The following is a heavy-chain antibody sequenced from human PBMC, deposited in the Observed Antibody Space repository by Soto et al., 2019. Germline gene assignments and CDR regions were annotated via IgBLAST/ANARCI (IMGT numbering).Heavy chain of an antibody. J-gene: IGHJ4*02. Sequence: ASVKVSCKASGGTFSTSSINWLRQAPGQRPEWMGNILPIFGTADYAQKFQDRVTITADKSTDTAYMELSSLRSEDTAVYYCGRVLDTGYIEYYFDYWGQGTLVTVSS. CDR1: GGTFSTSS. D-gene: IGHD3-9*01. V-gene: IGHV1-69*06. CDR3: GRVLDTGYIEYYFDY. CDR2: ILPIFGTA.